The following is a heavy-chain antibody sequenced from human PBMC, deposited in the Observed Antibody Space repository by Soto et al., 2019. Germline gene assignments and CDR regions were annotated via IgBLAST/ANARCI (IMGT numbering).Heavy chain of an antibody. D-gene: IGHD2-2*01. CDR1: GGSISSYY. CDR2: IYYSGST. V-gene: IGHV4-59*08. Sequence: SETLSLTCTVSGGSISSYYWSWIRQPPGKGLEWIGYIYYSGSTNYNPSLKSRVTISVDTSKNQFSLKLSSVTAADTAVYYCARSEPAAMFDWFDPWGQGTLVTVSS. CDR3: ARSEPAAMFDWFDP. J-gene: IGHJ5*02.